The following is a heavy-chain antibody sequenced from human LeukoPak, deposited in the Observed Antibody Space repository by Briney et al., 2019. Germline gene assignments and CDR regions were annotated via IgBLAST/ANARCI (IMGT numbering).Heavy chain of an antibody. V-gene: IGHV4-4*07. CDR3: ARDSTYDFWTANGMDV. CDR1: GGSLSSYY. J-gene: IGHJ6*02. Sequence: SETLSLTCTVSGGSLSSYYWSWIRQPAGKGLEWIGRIYTSGSTNYNPSLKSRVTMSVDTSKNQFSLKLSSVTAADTAVYYCARDSTYDFWTANGMDVWGQGTTVTVSS. CDR2: IYTSGST. D-gene: IGHD3-3*01.